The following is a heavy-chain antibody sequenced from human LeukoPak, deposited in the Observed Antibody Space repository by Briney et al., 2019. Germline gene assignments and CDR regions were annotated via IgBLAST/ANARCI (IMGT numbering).Heavy chain of an antibody. V-gene: IGHV4-34*01. CDR1: GGSFSGYY. CDR3: AREGRSDYFDY. J-gene: IGHJ4*02. CDR2: INHSGST. Sequence: PSETLSLTCAVYGGSFSGYYWSWIRQPPGKGLEWIGEINHSGSTNYNPSLKSRVTISVDTSKNQFSLKLSSVTAADTAVYYCAREGRSDYFDYWGQGTLVTVSS.